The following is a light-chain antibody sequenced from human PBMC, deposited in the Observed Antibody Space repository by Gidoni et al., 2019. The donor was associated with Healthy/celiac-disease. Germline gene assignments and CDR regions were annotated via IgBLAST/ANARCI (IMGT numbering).Light chain of an antibody. CDR1: QSISSY. V-gene: IGKV1-39*01. CDR3: QQSYRTPRT. Sequence: DIQLTQSPSSLSASVGDRVTITCRASQSISSYLNWYQQKPGKAPKLLIYAASSLQSGVPSRFSGSGSGTDFTLTISSLQPEDFATYYCQQSYRTPRTFGQGTKVLNQT. CDR2: AAS. J-gene: IGKJ1*01.